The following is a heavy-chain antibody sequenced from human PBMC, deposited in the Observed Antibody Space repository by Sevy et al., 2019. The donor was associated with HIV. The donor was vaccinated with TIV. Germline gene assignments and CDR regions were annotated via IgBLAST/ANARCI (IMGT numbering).Heavy chain of an antibody. CDR2: IYPGDSDT. CDR1: GYSFTSYW. D-gene: IGHD3-3*01. Sequence: GESLKISCKGSGYSFTSYWIGWVRQMPEKGLEWMGIIYPGDSDTRYSPSFQGQVTISADKSISTAYLQWSSLKASDTAMYYCARVGFITIFGVVIPSYGMDVWGQGTTVTVSS. V-gene: IGHV5-51*01. CDR3: ARVGFITIFGVVIPSYGMDV. J-gene: IGHJ6*02.